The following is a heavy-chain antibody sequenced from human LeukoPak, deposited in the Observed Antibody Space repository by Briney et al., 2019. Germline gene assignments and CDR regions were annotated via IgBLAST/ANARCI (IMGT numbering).Heavy chain of an antibody. J-gene: IGHJ4*02. V-gene: IGHV1-24*01. CDR2: FDPEDGET. Sequence: GASVKVSCKVSGYTLTELSMHWVRQAPGKGLEWMGGFDPEDGETIYAQKFQGGVTMTEDTSTDTAYMELSSLRSEDTAVYYCATEQASYGSGSYYKYWGQGTLVTVSS. CDR3: ATEQASYGSGSYYKY. D-gene: IGHD3-10*01. CDR1: GYTLTELS.